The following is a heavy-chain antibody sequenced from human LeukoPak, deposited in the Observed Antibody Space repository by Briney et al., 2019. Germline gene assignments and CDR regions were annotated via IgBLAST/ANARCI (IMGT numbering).Heavy chain of an antibody. CDR3: AASWESHGPRDY. CDR2: INHSGST. Sequence: SETLSLTCAVYGGSFSGYYWSWIRQPPGKGLEWIGEINHSGSTNYNPSLKSRVTISVDTSKNQFSLKLSSVTAADTAVYYCAASWESHGPRDYWGQGTLVTVSS. D-gene: IGHD1-26*01. CDR1: GGSFSGYY. J-gene: IGHJ4*02. V-gene: IGHV4-34*01.